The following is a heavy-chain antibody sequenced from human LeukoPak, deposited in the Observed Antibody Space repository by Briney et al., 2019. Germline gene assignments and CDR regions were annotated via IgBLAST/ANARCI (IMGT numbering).Heavy chain of an antibody. CDR1: GFTFSSYW. V-gene: IGHV3-7*01. CDR3: ARDASYDSSGYYYKYTDYTDV. CDR2: IKQDGSEK. Sequence: SGGSLRLSCAASGFTFSSYWMSWVRQAPGKGLEWVANIKQDGSEKYYVDSVKGRFTISIDKAKTSLYLQMNSLRAEDTAVYYCARDASYDSSGYYYKYTDYTDVWGKGTTVTVSS. J-gene: IGHJ6*03. D-gene: IGHD3-22*01.